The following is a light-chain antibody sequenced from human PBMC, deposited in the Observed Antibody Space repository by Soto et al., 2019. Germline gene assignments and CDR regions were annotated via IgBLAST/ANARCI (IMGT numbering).Light chain of an antibody. CDR1: SSDVGNYNL. CDR3: SSYVGSSTLL. CDR2: EGS. V-gene: IGLV2-23*01. J-gene: IGLJ2*01. Sequence: QSVLTQPASVSGSPGQSITISCTGTSSDVGNYNLVSWYQQHPGKAPKLMIYEGSKRPSGVSNRFSGSKCGNTASLTISGLQAEDEADYYCSSYVGSSTLLFGGGTKLTVL.